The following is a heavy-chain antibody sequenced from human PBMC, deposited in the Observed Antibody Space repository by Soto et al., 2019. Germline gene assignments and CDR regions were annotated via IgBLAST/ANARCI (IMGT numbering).Heavy chain of an antibody. V-gene: IGHV3-7*03. CDR2: IKQDGSEK. J-gene: IGHJ4*02. Sequence: AGSLRLSCAASGFTFSSYWMSWVRQAQGKGLEWVANIKQDGSEKYYVDSVKGRFTISRDNAKNSLYLQMNSLRAEDTAVYYCASSGYSYGYDVSYFDYWGQGTLVTVSS. D-gene: IGHD5-18*01. CDR1: GFTFSSYW. CDR3: ASSGYSYGYDVSYFDY.